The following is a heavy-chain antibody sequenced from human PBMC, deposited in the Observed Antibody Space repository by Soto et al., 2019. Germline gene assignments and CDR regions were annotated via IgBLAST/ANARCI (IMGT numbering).Heavy chain of an antibody. V-gene: IGHV1-69*01. CDR3: ARENRLLESNSGWYNGFDA. D-gene: IGHD6-19*01. CDR2: IIPIFGSP. J-gene: IGHJ5*02. CDR1: GGTFSSYG. Sequence: QVQLVQSGAEVKKPGTSVKVSCKASGGTFSSYGISWVRQAPGQGLEWMGGIIPIFGSPNYAQRFQGRVTISADEVTSTDYMDLTSLRSEATAVYYCARENRLLESNSGWYNGFDAWGQGNLVTVSS.